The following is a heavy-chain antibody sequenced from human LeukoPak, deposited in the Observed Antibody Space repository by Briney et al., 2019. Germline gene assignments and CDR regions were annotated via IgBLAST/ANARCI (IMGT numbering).Heavy chain of an antibody. CDR1: GYTFTSYG. CDR3: AGSHPVRQFDP. V-gene: IGHV1-18*01. Sequence: ASVKVSCKASGYTFTSYGISWVRQAPGQGLEWMGWISAHNGNTNYAQKLQGRVTMTTDTSTSTAYMGLRSLRSDDTAVYYCAGSHPVRQFDPWGQGTLVTVSS. D-gene: IGHD2-15*01. CDR2: ISAHNGNT. J-gene: IGHJ5*02.